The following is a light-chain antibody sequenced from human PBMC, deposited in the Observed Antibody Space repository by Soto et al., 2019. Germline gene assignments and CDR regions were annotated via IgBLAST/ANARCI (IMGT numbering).Light chain of an antibody. Sequence: EIVLTQSPATLSLSPGERATLSCRAGQNIRTSLVWSQQKPGQSPRLLIYDASHRATGVPARFSGSGSGTDFTLTISGLEPEDFAVYYCQQRSVWPITFGQGTRLEI. CDR1: QNIRTS. V-gene: IGKV3-11*01. CDR2: DAS. CDR3: QQRSVWPIT. J-gene: IGKJ5*01.